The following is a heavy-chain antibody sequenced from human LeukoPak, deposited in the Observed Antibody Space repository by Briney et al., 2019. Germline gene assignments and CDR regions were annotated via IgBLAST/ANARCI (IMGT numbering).Heavy chain of an antibody. D-gene: IGHD6-13*01. V-gene: IGHV3-30*04. J-gene: IGHJ4*02. Sequence: QPGRSLRLSCAASGFSFSNYAIHWVRQTPGEGLVWVAVISTDGRDKHYADSVKGRFTISRDNSKSTLYLQMNSLRAEDTAVYYCARDNAAAAVYYFDYWGQGTLVTVSS. CDR2: ISTDGRDK. CDR3: ARDNAAAAVYYFDY. CDR1: GFSFSNYA.